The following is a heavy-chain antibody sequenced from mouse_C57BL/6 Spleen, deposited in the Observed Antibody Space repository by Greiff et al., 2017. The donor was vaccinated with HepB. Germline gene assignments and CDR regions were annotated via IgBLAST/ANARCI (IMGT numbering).Heavy chain of an antibody. D-gene: IGHD2-2*01. Sequence: EVKVVESGGGLVKPGGSLKLSCAASGFTFSSYAMSWVRQTPEKRLEWVATISDGGSYTYYPDNVKGRFTISRDNAKNNLYLQMSHLKSEDTAMYYCAREASHGYYFDYWGQGTTLTVSS. CDR2: ISDGGSYT. J-gene: IGHJ2*01. CDR1: GFTFSSYA. V-gene: IGHV5-4*01. CDR3: AREASHGYYFDY.